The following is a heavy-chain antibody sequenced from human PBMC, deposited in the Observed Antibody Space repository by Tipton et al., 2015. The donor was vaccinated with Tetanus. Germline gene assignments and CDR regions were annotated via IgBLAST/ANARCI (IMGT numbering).Heavy chain of an antibody. V-gene: IGHV4-39*01. CDR3: ARLSSSANDAHAFDI. CDR2: IYYSGNT. J-gene: IGHJ3*02. CDR1: GVSMSTTNYF. Sequence: TLSLTCSVSGVSMSTTNYFWGWIRQPPGKPLEWIGSIYYSGNTFYNPSLQSRVTISVDTSKNQFSLNLTSVTAADTAVYYCARLSSSANDAHAFDIWGQGTMVTVSS. D-gene: IGHD3-22*01.